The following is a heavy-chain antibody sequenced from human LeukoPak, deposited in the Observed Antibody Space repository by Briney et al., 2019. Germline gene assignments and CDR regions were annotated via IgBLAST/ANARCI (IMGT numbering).Heavy chain of an antibody. J-gene: IGHJ5*02. CDR2: FDPEDGET. D-gene: IGHD2-2*01. Sequence: GESLKFSCQVSGSTLTELSMHWVRQAPGKGLEWMGGFDPEDGETIYAQKFQGRVTMTEDTSTDTAYMELSSLRSEDTAVYYCATEIYCSSTSCYGGNWFDPWGQGTLVTVSS. V-gene: IGHV1-24*01. CDR1: GSTLTELS. CDR3: ATEIYCSSTSCYGGNWFDP.